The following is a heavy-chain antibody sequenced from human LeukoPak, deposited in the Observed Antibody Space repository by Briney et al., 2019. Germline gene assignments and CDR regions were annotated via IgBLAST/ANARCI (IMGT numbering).Heavy chain of an antibody. J-gene: IGHJ4*02. D-gene: IGHD6-19*01. CDR2: INHSGYT. CDR3: TRAVAGHPD. V-gene: IGHV4-34*01. Sequence: SETLSLTCAVSGVPFSNYYWSWVRQSPRQGLEWMGEINHSGYTNYNPSLKSRVTMSIDTPKNQFSLILTSVTAADAGVYYCTRAVAGHPDWGQGTLVTVSS. CDR1: GVPFSNYY.